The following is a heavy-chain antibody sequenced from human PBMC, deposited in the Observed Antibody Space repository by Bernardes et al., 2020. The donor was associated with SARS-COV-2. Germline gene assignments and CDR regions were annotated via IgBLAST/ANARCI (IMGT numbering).Heavy chain of an antibody. D-gene: IGHD4-17*01. J-gene: IGHJ6*03. CDR2: ISGSGDIT. V-gene: IGHV3-23*01. CDR1: GFTFSSYA. CDR3: AKGAPVTTYYYYYYYMDV. Sequence: GGSLRLSCAASGFTFSSYAMTWVRQAPGKGLEWVSAISGSGDITYYADSVKGRFTISRDNSKKTLYLQMNTLRAEDTAVYYCAKGAPVTTYYYYYYYMDVWGKGTTVTVSS.